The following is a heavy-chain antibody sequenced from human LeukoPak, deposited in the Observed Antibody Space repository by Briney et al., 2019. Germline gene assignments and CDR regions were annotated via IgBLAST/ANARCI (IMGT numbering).Heavy chain of an antibody. CDR2: ISGSGSNT. CDR3: AKTPRTIAAAYFDY. D-gene: IGHD6-13*01. V-gene: IGHV3-23*01. J-gene: IGHJ4*02. Sequence: GGSLRLSCATSGFTFTTYGMIWVRQAPGKGLEWVLGISGSGSNTYYADSVKGRFTSSRDSSKKTVYLQMNSLRAEDTAVYYCAKTPRTIAAAYFDYWGQGTLVTVSS. CDR1: GFTFTTYG.